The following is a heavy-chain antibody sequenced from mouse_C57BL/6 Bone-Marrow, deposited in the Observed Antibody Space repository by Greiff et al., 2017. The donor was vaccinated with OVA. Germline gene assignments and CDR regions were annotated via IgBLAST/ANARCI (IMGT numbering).Heavy chain of an antibody. J-gene: IGHJ1*03. Sequence: VQLQQSVAELVRPGASVKLSCTASGFNIKNTYMHWVKQRPEQGLEWIGRIAPANGNTKYAPKFQGKATITADTSSNTAYLHLTSLTSEDTAIYYWARYSNYVWYFDVWGTGTTVTVSA. CDR2: IAPANGNT. D-gene: IGHD2-5*01. CDR1: GFNIKNTY. V-gene: IGHV14-3*01. CDR3: ARYSNYVWYFDV.